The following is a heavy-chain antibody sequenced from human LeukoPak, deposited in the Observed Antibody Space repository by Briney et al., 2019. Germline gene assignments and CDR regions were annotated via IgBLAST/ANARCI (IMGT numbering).Heavy chain of an antibody. CDR1: GGSFSGYY. V-gene: IGHV4-34*01. CDR2: INHSGST. CDR3: ARRHKYDFWSGYYQTANDAFDI. Sequence: KPSDTLSLTCAVYGGSFSGYYWTWIRQPPGKGLEWIREINHSGSTNYNPSLKSRVTISVDTSKNQFSLKMSSVTAADTALYYCARRHKYDFWSGYYQTANDAFDIWGQGTMVTVSS. D-gene: IGHD3-3*01. J-gene: IGHJ3*02.